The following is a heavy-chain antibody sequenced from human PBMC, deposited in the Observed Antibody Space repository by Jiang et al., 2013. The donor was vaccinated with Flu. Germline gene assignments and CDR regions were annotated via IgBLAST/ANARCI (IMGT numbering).Heavy chain of an antibody. J-gene: IGHJ3*02. CDR2: TYFRSNWYY. D-gene: IGHD3-16*01. CDR3: ARDGGIGLDTLDI. V-gene: IGHV6-1*01. CDR1: GDSVSSKSAA. Sequence: SQTLSLTCAISGDSVSSKSAAWNWIRQSPSRGLEWLGRTYFRSNWYYNYEVSVKKSNNHQPRHIQEPVLPAAEFCDSQDTAVYYCARDGGIGLDTLDIWGPGTRVTVSS.